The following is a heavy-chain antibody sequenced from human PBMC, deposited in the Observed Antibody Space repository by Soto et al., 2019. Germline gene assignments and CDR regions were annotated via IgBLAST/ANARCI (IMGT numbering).Heavy chain of an antibody. Sequence: GGSLRLSCAASGFTFSSYAMSWVRQAPGKGLEWVSAISGSGGSTYYADSVKGRFTISRDNSKNTLYLQMNSLRAEDTAVYYCAKDDYYDSSGYYYPFDYWGQGTLVTVSS. CDR2: ISGSGGST. D-gene: IGHD3-22*01. CDR3: AKDDYYDSSGYYYPFDY. CDR1: GFTFSSYA. V-gene: IGHV3-23*01. J-gene: IGHJ4*02.